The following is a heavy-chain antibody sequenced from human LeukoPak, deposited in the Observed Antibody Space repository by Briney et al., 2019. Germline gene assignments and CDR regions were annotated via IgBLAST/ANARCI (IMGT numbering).Heavy chain of an antibody. CDR1: GYTFTGYG. J-gene: IGHJ4*02. D-gene: IGHD1-26*01. Sequence: ASVKVSCKASGYTFTGYGISWVRQAPGQGLEWMGWISAYNGNTNYAQKLQGRVTMTTDTSTSTVYMELRSLRSDDTAVYYCARKWELLTTGFDYWGQGTLVTVSS. CDR2: ISAYNGNT. V-gene: IGHV1-18*01. CDR3: ARKWELLTTGFDY.